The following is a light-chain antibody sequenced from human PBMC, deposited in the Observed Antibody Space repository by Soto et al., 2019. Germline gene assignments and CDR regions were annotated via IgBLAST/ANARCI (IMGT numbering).Light chain of an antibody. Sequence: EDVLTQSPGTLSLSPGERATLSCRASQTVDSTYLAWYQQKPGQAPRLLIYRASSRAAGVPDRFSGSGSGTDFTLTISKLDPEDFAVYYCQQYETAPPLYTFGQGTKLEIK. V-gene: IGKV3-20*01. J-gene: IGKJ2*01. CDR1: QTVDSTY. CDR2: RAS. CDR3: QQYETAPPLYT.